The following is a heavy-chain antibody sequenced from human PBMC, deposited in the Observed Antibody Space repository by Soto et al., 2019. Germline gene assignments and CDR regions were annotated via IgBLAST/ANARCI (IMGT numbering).Heavy chain of an antibody. V-gene: IGHV1-18*01. D-gene: IGHD1-1*01. CDR2: ISAHNGNT. CDR1: GYTFTSYG. J-gene: IGHJ4*02. CDR3: ARGRYGDY. Sequence: QVHLVHSGAEEKKPGASVKVSCKGSGYTFTSYGITWVRQAPGQGLEWMGWISAHNGNTDYAQKLQGRVIVTRDTSTSTAYMELRRLRSDVTAVYDCARGRYGDYWGQGALVTVSS.